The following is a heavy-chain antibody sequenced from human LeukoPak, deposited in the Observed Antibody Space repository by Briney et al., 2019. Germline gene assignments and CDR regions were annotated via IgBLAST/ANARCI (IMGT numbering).Heavy chain of an antibody. J-gene: IGHJ3*02. Sequence: GGSLRLSCAASGFSFSGYSMNWVRQAPGKGLEWVSSISSSSSYIHYTDSVKGRFTISRDNGKNSLYLQMSSLRAEDTAVYYCARGGSPPEALGDTFDIWGQGTMVTVSS. V-gene: IGHV3-21*01. D-gene: IGHD1-26*01. CDR2: ISSSSSYI. CDR1: GFSFSGYS. CDR3: ARGGSPPEALGDTFDI.